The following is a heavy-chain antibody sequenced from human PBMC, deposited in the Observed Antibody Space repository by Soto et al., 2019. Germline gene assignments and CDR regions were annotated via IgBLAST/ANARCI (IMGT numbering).Heavy chain of an antibody. Sequence: QLQESGPGLVRPSGTLSLTCAVSGASISSSNWWTWVRQAPGKGLEGIGEIHHSGTTSYTPPLTSRLTISVDKARNLFSLNLNPVTAGDTAVFYCARAPTRPSSPRRLTSGLDVWGQGTTVAVTS. V-gene: IGHV4-4*02. J-gene: IGHJ6*02. CDR2: IHHSGTT. CDR3: ARAPTRPSSPRRLTSGLDV. D-gene: IGHD6-13*01. CDR1: GASISSSNW.